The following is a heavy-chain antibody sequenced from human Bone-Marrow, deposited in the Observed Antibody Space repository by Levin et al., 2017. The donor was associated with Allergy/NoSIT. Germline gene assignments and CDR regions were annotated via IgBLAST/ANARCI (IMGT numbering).Heavy chain of an antibody. CDR3: AREGSVLRYFDVP. Sequence: KISCKASGYRFTGYYVHWVRQAPGQGFEWIGWINPDSGDTHYAEKFRGRVTMTRDTSISTAYMELNRLIFDDTAVYYCAREGSVLRYFDVPWGQGTLVTVSS. CDR1: GYRFTGYY. CDR2: INPDSGDT. D-gene: IGHD3-9*01. J-gene: IGHJ5*02. V-gene: IGHV1-2*02.